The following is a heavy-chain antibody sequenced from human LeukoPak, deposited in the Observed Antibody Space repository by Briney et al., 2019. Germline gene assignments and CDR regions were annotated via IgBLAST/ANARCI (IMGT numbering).Heavy chain of an antibody. V-gene: IGHV3-23*01. CDR2: ISGSGGST. J-gene: IGHJ4*02. CDR1: GFTFSSYA. D-gene: IGHD3-9*01. Sequence: GGFLRLSCAASGFTFSSYAMSWVRQAPGEWLEWVSAISGSGGSTFYADSVKARFNISRDNSKNTLYLQMNSLRAEDTAVYYCAKDVDGSILTSYLTPAALDYWGQGTLVTVSS. CDR3: AKDVDGSILTSYLTPAALDY.